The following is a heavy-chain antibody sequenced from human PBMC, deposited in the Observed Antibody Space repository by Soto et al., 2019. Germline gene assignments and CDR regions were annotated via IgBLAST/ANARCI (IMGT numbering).Heavy chain of an antibody. D-gene: IGHD6-13*01. J-gene: IGHJ6*03. V-gene: IGHV4-34*01. Sequence: PSETLSLTCAVYGGSFSGYYWSWIRQPPGKGLEWIGEIHHSGSTNYNPSLKSRVTISVDTSKNQFSLKLSSVTAADTAVYYCARGIGYSSSWRSYYYYYYMDVWGKGTTVTVSS. CDR2: IHHSGST. CDR1: GGSFSGYY. CDR3: ARGIGYSSSWRSYYYYYYMDV.